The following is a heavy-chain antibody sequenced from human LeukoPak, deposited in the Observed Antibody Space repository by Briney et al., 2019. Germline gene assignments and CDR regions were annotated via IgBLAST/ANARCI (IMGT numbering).Heavy chain of an antibody. V-gene: IGHV4-61*02. D-gene: IGHD3-3*01. CDR1: GGSISSGSYY. J-gene: IGHJ6*03. CDR2: IYTSWST. Sequence: PSETLSLTCTVSGGSISSGSYYWSWIRQPAGKGLEWIGRIYTSWSTNYNPSLKSRGTISVDTSKNQFSLKLSSVTAADTAVYYCARDRYDSKRYYYMDVWGKGTTVTVSS. CDR3: ARDRYDSKRYYYMDV.